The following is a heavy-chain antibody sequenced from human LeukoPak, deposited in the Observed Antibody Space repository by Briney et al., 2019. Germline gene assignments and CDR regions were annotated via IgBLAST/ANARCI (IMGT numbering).Heavy chain of an antibody. CDR2: IWYDGSNK. CDR1: GFTFSSYG. V-gene: IGHV3-33*01. CDR3: ARDRAVAGINFDY. Sequence: GGSLRLSCAASGFTFSSYGMHWVRQAPGKGLEWVAVIWYDGSNKYYADSVKGRFTISRDNSKNTPYLQMNSLRAEDTAVYYCARDRAVAGINFDYWGQGTLVTVSS. D-gene: IGHD6-19*01. J-gene: IGHJ4*02.